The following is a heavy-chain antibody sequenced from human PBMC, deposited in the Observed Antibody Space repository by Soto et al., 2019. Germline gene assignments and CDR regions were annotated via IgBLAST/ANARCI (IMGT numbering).Heavy chain of an antibody. D-gene: IGHD6-13*01. Sequence: ASVKVSCKASGYTFTSYAMHWVRQAPGQRLEWMGWINAGNGNTKYSQKFQGRVTITRDTSASTAYMELSSLRSEDTAVYYCARGIAALINWFDPWGQGTLVTVSS. J-gene: IGHJ5*02. CDR1: GYTFTSYA. CDR3: ARGIAALINWFDP. V-gene: IGHV1-3*01. CDR2: INAGNGNT.